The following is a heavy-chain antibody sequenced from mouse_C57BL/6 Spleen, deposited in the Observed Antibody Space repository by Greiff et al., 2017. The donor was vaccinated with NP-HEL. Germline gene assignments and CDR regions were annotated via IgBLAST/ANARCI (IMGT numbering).Heavy chain of an antibody. D-gene: IGHD1-1*01. CDR2: IRNKANGYTT. V-gene: IGHV7-3*01. Sequence: EVKLVESGGGLVQPGGSLSLSCAASGFTFTDYYMSWVRQPPGKALEWLGFIRNKANGYTTEYSASVKGRFTISRDNSQSILYLQMNALRAEDSDTYYCARYNDYGSHECWGKGATLTVSS. CDR3: ARYNDYGSHEC. J-gene: IGHJ2*01. CDR1: GFTFTDYY.